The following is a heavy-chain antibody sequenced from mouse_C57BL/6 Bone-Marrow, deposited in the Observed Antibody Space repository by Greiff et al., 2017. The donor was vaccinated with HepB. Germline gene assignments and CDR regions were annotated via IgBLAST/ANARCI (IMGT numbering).Heavy chain of an antibody. CDR3: ARNPITTVVDY. D-gene: IGHD1-1*01. CDR2: IYPGSGST. V-gene: IGHV1-55*01. CDR1: GYTFTSYW. Sequence: VQLQQPGAELVKPGASVKMSCKASGYTFTSYWITWVKQRPGQGLEWIGDIYPGSGSTNYNEKFKSKATLTADTSSSTAYMQLSSLTSEDSAVYYCARNPITTVVDYWGQGTTLTVSS. J-gene: IGHJ2*01.